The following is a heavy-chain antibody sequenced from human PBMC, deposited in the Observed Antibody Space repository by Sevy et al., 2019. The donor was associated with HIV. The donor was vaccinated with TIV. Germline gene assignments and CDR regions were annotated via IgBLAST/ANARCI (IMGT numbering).Heavy chain of an antibody. CDR1: GFIFSSYG. CDR3: ARNTLGVSTSFYFDH. CDR2: IWHDGSQK. Sequence: GGSLRLSCQASGFIFSSYGMDWVRQSPGKGLEWVALIWHDGSQKYYSESVRGRFTVARDNSKNTLYLEMNSLRVEDTAVYYCARNTLGVSTSFYFDHWGQGTLVTVSS. D-gene: IGHD1-26*01. V-gene: IGHV3-33*08. J-gene: IGHJ4*02.